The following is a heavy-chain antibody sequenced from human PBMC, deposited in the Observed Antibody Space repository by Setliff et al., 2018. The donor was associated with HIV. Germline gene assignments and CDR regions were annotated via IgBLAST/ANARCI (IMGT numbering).Heavy chain of an antibody. V-gene: IGHV1-69*13. CDR1: GGTFSSYA. Sequence: SSVKVSCKASGGTFSSYAISWVRQAPGQGLEWMGGIIPIFGTANYAQKFQGRVTITADESTSTAYMELSSLRSEDTAVYYCARDRLHYDILTGYSDAFDIWGQGTMVTVSS. CDR3: ARDRLHYDILTGYSDAFDI. CDR2: IIPIFGTA. J-gene: IGHJ3*02. D-gene: IGHD3-9*01.